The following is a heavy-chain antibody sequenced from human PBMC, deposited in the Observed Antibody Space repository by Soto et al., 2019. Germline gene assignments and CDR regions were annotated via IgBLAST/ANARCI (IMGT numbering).Heavy chain of an antibody. V-gene: IGHV3-9*01. D-gene: IGHD2-15*01. CDR2: ISWNSGSI. Sequence: GGSLRLSCAASGFTFDDYAMHWVRQAPGKGLEWVSGISWNSGSIGYADSVKGRFTISRDNAKNSLYLQMNSLRAEDTALYYCVRTVVVVADKYFEDWGQGTRVTVSS. J-gene: IGHJ4*02. CDR3: VRTVVVVADKYFED. CDR1: GFTFDDYA.